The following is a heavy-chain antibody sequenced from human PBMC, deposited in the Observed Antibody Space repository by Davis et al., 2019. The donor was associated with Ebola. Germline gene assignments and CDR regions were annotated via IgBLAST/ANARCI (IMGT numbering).Heavy chain of an antibody. D-gene: IGHD3-16*01. CDR1: GGSISSGDYY. J-gene: IGHJ6*04. CDR2: IYHSGHT. Sequence: SETLSLTCTVSGGSISSGDYYWSWIRQPPGKGLEWIGYIYHSGHTDSNPSLKSRVTISVDTSKNQFSLRVSSVTAADTAVYYCARDRDFRFLDVWGEGTPITVSS. V-gene: IGHV4-61*08. CDR3: ARDRDFRFLDV.